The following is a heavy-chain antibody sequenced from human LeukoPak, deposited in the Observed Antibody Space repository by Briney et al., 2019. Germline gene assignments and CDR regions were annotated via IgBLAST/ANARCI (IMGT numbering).Heavy chain of an antibody. CDR3: AVNLYCSSTSCYGGPLTDDYYYMDV. CDR1: GYTFTGYY. J-gene: IGHJ6*03. CDR2: INLNSGGT. Sequence: ASVMVSCKASGYTFTGYYIHWVRQAPGQGLEWMGWINLNSGGTNYAQKFQGRVTMTRDTSISTAYMELSRLRSDDTAVYYCAVNLYCSSTSCYGGPLTDDYYYMDVWGKGTTVTISS. V-gene: IGHV1-2*02. D-gene: IGHD2-2*01.